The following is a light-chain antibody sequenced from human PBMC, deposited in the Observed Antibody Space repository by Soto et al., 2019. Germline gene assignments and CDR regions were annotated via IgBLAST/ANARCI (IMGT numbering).Light chain of an antibody. CDR2: KAS. Sequence: DMQMSQSPSSLSASFGDSVTIXXRSSQSISSWLAWCQQKPGEAPKLXXYKASNLESGVSSRFSGSGSGTEFTLTISSLQPDASATYYCQQYDVYSPWMFGQGTKVDIK. CDR3: QQYDVYSPWM. CDR1: QSISSW. J-gene: IGKJ1*01. V-gene: IGKV1-5*03.